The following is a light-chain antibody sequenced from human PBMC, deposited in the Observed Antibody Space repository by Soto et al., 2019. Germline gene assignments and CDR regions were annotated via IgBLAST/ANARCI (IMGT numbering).Light chain of an antibody. V-gene: IGKV3-20*01. CDR1: QRVSSSY. J-gene: IGKJ2*01. Sequence: EIVLTQSPGTLSLSPGERATLSCRASQRVSSSYLAWYQQKPGQAPRLLIYGASSRATGIPDRFSGSGSGTDFTLTISSLETEDFSVYYCQQYGSSPMSTFGQVTKLDIK. CDR3: QQYGSSPMST. CDR2: GAS.